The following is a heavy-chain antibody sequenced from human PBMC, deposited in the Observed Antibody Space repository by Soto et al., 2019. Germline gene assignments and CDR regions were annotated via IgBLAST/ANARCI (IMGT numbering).Heavy chain of an antibody. CDR3: ARAGYDSSGYYYGMDV. J-gene: IGHJ6*02. Sequence: NPSETLSLTSTVSGGSISSYYWSWIRQPAGKGLEWIGRIYTSGSTNYNPSLKSRVTMSVHTSKNQFSLNLSSVTAADTAVYYCARAGYDSSGYYYGMDVWGQGTTVTV. CDR1: GGSISSYY. CDR2: IYTSGST. V-gene: IGHV4-4*07. D-gene: IGHD3-22*01.